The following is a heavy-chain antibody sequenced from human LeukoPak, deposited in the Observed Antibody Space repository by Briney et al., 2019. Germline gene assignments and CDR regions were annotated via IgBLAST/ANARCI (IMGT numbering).Heavy chain of an antibody. V-gene: IGHV3-13*01. CDR3: VRQQTPHGNFDY. CDR1: GFTFSNHA. Sequence: GGSLRLPCATSGFTFSNHAMHWVRQATGKGLEWVSAIGTAGDTFYPGSVKGRFTISRENAKNSLSLQMNSLRAEDTAVYYCVRQQTPHGNFDYWGQGTLVTVSS. J-gene: IGHJ4*02. D-gene: IGHD1-26*01. CDR2: IGTAGDT.